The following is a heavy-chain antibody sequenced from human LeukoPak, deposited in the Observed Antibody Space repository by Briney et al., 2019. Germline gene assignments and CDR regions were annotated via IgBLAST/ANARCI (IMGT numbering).Heavy chain of an antibody. D-gene: IGHD6-13*01. Sequence: GGSLRLSCAASGFTFSSYAMNWVRQAPGKGLEWVSYISSTYDTIYYADSVKGRFTISRDNVKNSLYLQMNSLRDEDTAVYYCVISSWDFWGQGALVTVSS. CDR2: ISSTYDTI. V-gene: IGHV3-48*02. CDR1: GFTFSSYA. J-gene: IGHJ4*02. CDR3: VISSWDF.